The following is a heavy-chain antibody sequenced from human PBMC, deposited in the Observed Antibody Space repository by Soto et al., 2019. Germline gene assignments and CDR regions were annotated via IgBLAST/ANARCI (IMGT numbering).Heavy chain of an antibody. CDR2: ISGGGSTT. CDR3: AKDAPITIFGVEQTYYYYGMDV. Sequence: PWGSLRLSCEASGFTFSSYAMSWVRQAPGKGLEWVSGISGGGSTTYYADSVKGRFTISRDNSKNTLYLQMSSLRAEDTAVYYCAKDAPITIFGVEQTYYYYGMDVWGQGTTVSVSS. J-gene: IGHJ6*02. V-gene: IGHV3-23*01. D-gene: IGHD3-3*01. CDR1: GFTFSSYA.